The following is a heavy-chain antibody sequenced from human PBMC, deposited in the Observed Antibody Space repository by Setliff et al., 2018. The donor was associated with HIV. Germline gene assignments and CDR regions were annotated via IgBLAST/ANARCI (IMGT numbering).Heavy chain of an antibody. CDR1: GYSFTNYL. CDR3: ARHTIDISLLVVQDPGPFDL. D-gene: IGHD3-10*01. V-gene: IGHV5-51*01. J-gene: IGHJ3*01. Sequence: PGESLKISCKGSGYSFTNYLIGWVRQMPGRGLEWVGIIYPQDSDIRYSPSFKGHVTISADRSRNTAYLQWSALRASDTAMYFCARHTIDISLLVVQDPGPFDLWGRGTMVTVSS. CDR2: IYPQDSDI.